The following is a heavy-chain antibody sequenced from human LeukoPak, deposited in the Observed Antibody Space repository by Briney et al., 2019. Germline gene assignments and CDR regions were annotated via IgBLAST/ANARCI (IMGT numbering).Heavy chain of an antibody. CDR3: ARGGIAAYFDY. CDR2: TNAGIGNT. J-gene: IGHJ4*02. D-gene: IGHD6-13*01. Sequence: GASGKVSCKPSGYTLTNYAMHWVRKAPGQRLEGMGWTNAGIGNTKYPQKFQGRVTVARDTSASTAYLELSSVRSEDTALYYCARGGIAAYFDYWGQGTLVTVSS. V-gene: IGHV1-3*01. CDR1: GYTLTNYA.